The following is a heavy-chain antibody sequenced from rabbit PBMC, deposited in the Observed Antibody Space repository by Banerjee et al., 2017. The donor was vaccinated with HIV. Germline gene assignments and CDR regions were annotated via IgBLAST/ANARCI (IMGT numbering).Heavy chain of an antibody. Sequence: QSLEESGGGLVKPGASLTLTCTASGFSFSSSYYMCWVRQAPGKGLEWIACIYTSSGSTWYASWVNGRFTISRSTSLNTVDLKMTSLTAADTATYFCARSWAYAGSPYYFNLWGPGTLVTVS. CDR2: IYTSSGST. CDR3: ARSWAYAGSPYYFNL. V-gene: IGHV1S43*01. CDR1: GFSFSSSYY. D-gene: IGHD4-2*01. J-gene: IGHJ4*01.